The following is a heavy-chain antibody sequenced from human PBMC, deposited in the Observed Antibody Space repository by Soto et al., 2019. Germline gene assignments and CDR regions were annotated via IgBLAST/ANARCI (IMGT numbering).Heavy chain of an antibody. CDR1: GYTFSGFY. D-gene: IGHD6-19*01. V-gene: IGHV1-2*02. J-gene: IGHJ4*02. CDR3: ASAAVTGTAGLDF. CDR2: INPNSGGT. Sequence: ASVKVSCKASGYTFSGFYMPWVRQAPVQGLEWMGWINPNSGGTKSAEKFQGRVTMTRDTYISTAYMELSRLTSDDTAVYYCASAAVTGTAGLDFWGQGPQVTVSS.